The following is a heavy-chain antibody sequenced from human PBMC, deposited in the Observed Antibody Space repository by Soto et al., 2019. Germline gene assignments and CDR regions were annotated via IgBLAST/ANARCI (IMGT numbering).Heavy chain of an antibody. CDR2: IDKSGGDT. D-gene: IGHD2-2*01. J-gene: IGHJ4*02. V-gene: IGHV3-23*05. Sequence: EVQLLESGGDLVQPGGSLRLSCAASGFTFTNYLMTWVRQAPGKGLEWVSSIDKSGGDTYYADSVKCRFTISRDKSKNTRYLQMNGLRAEETALYYCAKDTYSRSWYFWGQGTLVTVSS. CDR1: GFTFTNYL. CDR3: AKDTYSRSWYF.